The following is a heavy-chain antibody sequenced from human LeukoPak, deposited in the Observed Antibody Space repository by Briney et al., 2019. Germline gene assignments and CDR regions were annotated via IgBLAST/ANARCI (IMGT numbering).Heavy chain of an antibody. CDR3: ARDRTKPGGSGTPTPPGNY. J-gene: IGHJ4*02. Sequence: GASVKVSCKASGYTFTSYGISWVRQAPGQGLEWMGWISAYNGNTNYAQKLQGRVTMTTDTSTSTAYMELRSLRSDDTAGYYCARDRTKPGGSGTPTPPGNYWGQGTLVTVSS. CDR1: GYTFTSYG. D-gene: IGHD3-10*01. CDR2: ISAYNGNT. V-gene: IGHV1-18*01.